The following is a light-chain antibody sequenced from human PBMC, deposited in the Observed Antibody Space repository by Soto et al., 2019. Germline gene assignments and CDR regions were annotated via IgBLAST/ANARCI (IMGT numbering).Light chain of an antibody. V-gene: IGLV3-16*01. CDR1: ALPKKY. Sequence: SYELTQPPSVSVSLGQMASITCSGEALPKKYAYWYQQKPGHSPVLVMYKDTERPSGIPERFSGSSSGTIVTLTISGVQAEDEADYYCLSADTTGAWVFGGGTKLTVL. CDR2: KDT. J-gene: IGLJ3*02. CDR3: LSADTTGAWV.